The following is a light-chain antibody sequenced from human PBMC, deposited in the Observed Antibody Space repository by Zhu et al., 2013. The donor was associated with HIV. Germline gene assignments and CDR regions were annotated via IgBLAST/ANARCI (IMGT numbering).Light chain of an antibody. CDR1: QSVSSSY. J-gene: IGKJ5*01. Sequence: EIVLTQSPGTLSLSPGERATLSCRASQSVSSSYLAWYQQKPGQAPRLLIYAASTRATAIPDRFSGSGSETDFTLTISRLEPEDFAVYYCQQFGSSPITFGQGTRLEIK. V-gene: IGKV3-20*01. CDR2: AAS. CDR3: QQFGSSPIT.